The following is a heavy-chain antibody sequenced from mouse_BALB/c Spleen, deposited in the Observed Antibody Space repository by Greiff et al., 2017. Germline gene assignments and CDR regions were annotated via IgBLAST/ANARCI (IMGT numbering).Heavy chain of an antibody. J-gene: IGHJ4*01. V-gene: IGHV5-12-1*01. Sequence: EVKLMESGGGLVKPGGSLKLSCAASGFAFSSYDMSWVRQTPEKRLEWVAYISSGGGSTYYPDTVKGRFTISRDNAKNTLYLQMSSLKSEDTAMYYCARRGYYGSSSGAMDYWGQGTSVTVSS. CDR3: ARRGYYGSSSGAMDY. CDR1: GFAFSSYD. D-gene: IGHD1-1*01. CDR2: ISSGGGST.